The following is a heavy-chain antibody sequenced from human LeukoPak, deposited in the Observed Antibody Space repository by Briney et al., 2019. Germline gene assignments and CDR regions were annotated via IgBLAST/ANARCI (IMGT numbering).Heavy chain of an antibody. Sequence: GRSLRLSCAASGFTVRSYWMHWVRQAPGKGLVWVSHINSDGSNTGYADSVKGRFTISRDTAKNTLYLQMDSLRAEDTAVYYCVRQDIGSYLGGYWGQGTLVTVSS. V-gene: IGHV3-74*01. D-gene: IGHD1-26*01. CDR1: GFTVRSYW. J-gene: IGHJ4*02. CDR3: VRQDIGSYLGGY. CDR2: INSDGSNT.